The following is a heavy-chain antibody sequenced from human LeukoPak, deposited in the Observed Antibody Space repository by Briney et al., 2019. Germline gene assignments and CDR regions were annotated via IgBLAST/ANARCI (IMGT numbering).Heavy chain of an antibody. Sequence: SETLSLTCAVYGGSFSGYYWSWIRQPPGKGLEWIGEINHSGSTNYNPSLKSRVTISVDTSKNQFSLKLSSVTAADTAVYYCAGGITMARGVKTRNWFDPWGQGTLVTVSS. J-gene: IGHJ5*02. CDR1: GGSFSGYY. CDR2: INHSGST. D-gene: IGHD3-10*01. V-gene: IGHV4-34*01. CDR3: AGGITMARGVKTRNWFDP.